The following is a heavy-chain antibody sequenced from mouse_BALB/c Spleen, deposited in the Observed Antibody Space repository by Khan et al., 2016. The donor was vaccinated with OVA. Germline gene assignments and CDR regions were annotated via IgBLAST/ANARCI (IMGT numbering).Heavy chain of an antibody. V-gene: IGHV11-2*02. J-gene: IGHJ1*01. CDR3: MRYGNYWYFDV. CDR2: INSDGSAI. CDR1: GFTFSGFW. Sequence: EVQLLETGGGLVQPGGSRGLSCEGSGFTFSGFWMSWVRQTPGKTLEWIGDINSDGSAINYAPSIKDRFTIFRDNDKSTLYLQMSNVRSEDTAKYFWMRYGNYWYFDVWGAGTTVTVSS. D-gene: IGHD2-1*01.